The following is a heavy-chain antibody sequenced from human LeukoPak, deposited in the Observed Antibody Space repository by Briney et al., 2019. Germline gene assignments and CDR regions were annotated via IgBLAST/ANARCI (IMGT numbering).Heavy chain of an antibody. CDR1: GFTFTDYG. D-gene: IGHD3-22*01. CDR3: AKDPMYYDTSGYWAY. J-gene: IGHJ4*02. CDR2: ISYDGTNK. V-gene: IGHV3-30*18. Sequence: GGSLRLSCAASGFTFTDYGMHWVRQAPGKGLEWVAFISYDGTNKYYADSVKGRFTISRDNSKNTLFLQMNSLRAEDTAMYFCAKDPMYYDTSGYWAYRGQGTLVTVSS.